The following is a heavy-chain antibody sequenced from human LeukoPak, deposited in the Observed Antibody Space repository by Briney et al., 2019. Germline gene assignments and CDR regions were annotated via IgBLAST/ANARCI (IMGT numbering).Heavy chain of an antibody. J-gene: IGHJ2*01. CDR3: ARGGWYFLL. D-gene: IGHD1-26*01. CDR2: IYNSGST. Sequence: SETLSLTCTVSGGSISSYYWSWIRQPPGKGLEWIGYIYNSGSTNYNPSLKSRLTISVDTSKNQFSLKLSSVTAADTAVYYCARGGWYFLLWSRGTLVTVSS. CDR1: GGSISSYY. V-gene: IGHV4-59*01.